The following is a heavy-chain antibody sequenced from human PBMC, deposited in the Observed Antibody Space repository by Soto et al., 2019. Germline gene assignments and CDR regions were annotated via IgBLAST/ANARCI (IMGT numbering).Heavy chain of an antibody. CDR2: IIPIFGTA. Sequence: SVKVSCKASGGTFSSYAISWVRQAPGQGLEWMGGIIPIFGTANYAQKFQGRVTITADESTSTAYMELSSLRSEDTAVYYCARGSRITGTTFYGSGTVFGYWGQGTLVTVSS. D-gene: IGHD3-10*01. CDR3: ARGSRITGTTFYGSGTVFGY. V-gene: IGHV1-69*13. J-gene: IGHJ4*02. CDR1: GGTFSSYA.